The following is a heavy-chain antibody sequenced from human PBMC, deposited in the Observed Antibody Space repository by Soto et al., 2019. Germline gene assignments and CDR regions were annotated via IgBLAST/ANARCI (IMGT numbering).Heavy chain of an antibody. CDR1: GITFRNYA. CDR2: ISGSGNTV. V-gene: IGHV3-11*01. Sequence: GGSLRLSCAASGITFRNYAMSWVRQAPGKGLEWVSSISGSGNTVYYADSLKGRFTISRDNAKNSLYLQMNRLRAEDTAVYYCARVSWREKYGMDVWGQGTTVTVSS. CDR3: ARVSWREKYGMDV. J-gene: IGHJ6*02.